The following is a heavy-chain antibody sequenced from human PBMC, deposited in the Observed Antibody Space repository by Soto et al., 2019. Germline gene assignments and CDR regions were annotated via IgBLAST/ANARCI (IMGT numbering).Heavy chain of an antibody. J-gene: IGHJ6*02. V-gene: IGHV4-4*02. CDR3: ARDLRFGELFYYYYYGMDV. CDR2: IYHSGST. D-gene: IGHD3-10*01. Sequence: LRRTLSLTCAVPGGSISSSNWWSWVRQPPGKGLEWIGEIYHSGSTNYNPSLKSRVTISVDKSKNQFSLKLSSVTAADTAVYYCARDLRFGELFYYYYYGMDVWGQGTTVTVSS. CDR1: GGSISSSNW.